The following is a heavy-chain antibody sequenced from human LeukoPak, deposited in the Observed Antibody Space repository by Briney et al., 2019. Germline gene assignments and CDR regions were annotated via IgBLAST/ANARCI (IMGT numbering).Heavy chain of an antibody. V-gene: IGHV3-7*01. CDR2: IKEDGSEK. J-gene: IGHJ4*02. CDR1: GFTFSNYW. CDR3: ARDSSGYQ. D-gene: IGHD3-22*01. Sequence: PGGSLRLSCAASGFTFSNYWMHWVRQAPGKGLEWVANIKEDGSEKYYGDSVKGRFTISRDNAKNSLYLQMNSLRAEDTAVYYCARDSSGYQWGQGTLVTVSS.